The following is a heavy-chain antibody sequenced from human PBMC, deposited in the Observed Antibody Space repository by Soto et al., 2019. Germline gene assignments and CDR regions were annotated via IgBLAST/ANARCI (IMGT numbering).Heavy chain of an antibody. J-gene: IGHJ4*01. V-gene: IGHV3-72*01. D-gene: IGHD1-1*01. CDR1: GFSFSDHF. Sequence: QPEGSLRLSCAASGFSFSDHFMDWVRQAPGKGLQWVGRIQTKRQTYITEYAAPLEGRFSISRDDSKNSLYLQVNRLQSEDTAVYFCACIRGTFGYWDPGTLLTVSS. CDR3: ACIRGTFGY. CDR2: IQTKRQTYIT.